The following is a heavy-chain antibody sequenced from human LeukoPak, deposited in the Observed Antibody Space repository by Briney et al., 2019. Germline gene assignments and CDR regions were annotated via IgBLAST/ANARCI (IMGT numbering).Heavy chain of an antibody. J-gene: IGHJ5*02. V-gene: IGHV4-39*01. D-gene: IGHD1-26*01. Sequence: SETLSLTCTVSGGSISSSGYDWGWTRQPPGKGLEWIASIYYSGSTYYNPSLKSRVTISVDTSKNQLSLKLSSLTAADTAVYYCARHEYSGSYYGLSWFDPWGQGTLVTVSS. CDR2: IYYSGST. CDR3: ARHEYSGSYYGLSWFDP. CDR1: GGSISSSGYD.